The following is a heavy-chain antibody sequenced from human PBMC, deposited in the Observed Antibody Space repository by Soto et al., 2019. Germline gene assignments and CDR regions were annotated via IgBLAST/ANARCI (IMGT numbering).Heavy chain of an antibody. V-gene: IGHV5-51*01. J-gene: IGHJ2*01. D-gene: IGHD6-19*01. CDR1: GYTLSKYW. CDR3: ARATAVATTRSWYFDL. CDR2: IYPIDSDT. Sequence: EVQLEQSGAEVKKPGEFLKISCKDSGYTLSKYWIAWVRQMPGKGLDWMGVIYPIDSDTEYSPSFQGHVSISADKSISTAYLQWSSLKASDTAIYYCARATAVATTRSWYFDLWGRGTLVTVSS.